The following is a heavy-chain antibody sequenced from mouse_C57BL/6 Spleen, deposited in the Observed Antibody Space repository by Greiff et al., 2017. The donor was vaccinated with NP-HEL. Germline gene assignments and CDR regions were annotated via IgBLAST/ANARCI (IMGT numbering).Heavy chain of an antibody. J-gene: IGHJ3*01. D-gene: IGHD1-1*02. V-gene: IGHV1-64*01. CDR1: GYTFTSYW. CDR2: IHPNSGST. CDR3: AAYSQVVPSEAY. Sequence: QVQLQQPGAELVKPGASVKLSCKASGYTFTSYWMHWVKQRPGQGLEWIGMIHPNSGSTNYNEKFKSKATLTVDKSSSTAYMQLSSLTSEDSAVYYCAAYSQVVPSEAYGGQGTLVTVSA.